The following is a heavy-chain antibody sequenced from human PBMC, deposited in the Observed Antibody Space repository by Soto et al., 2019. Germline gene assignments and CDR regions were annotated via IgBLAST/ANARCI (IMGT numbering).Heavy chain of an antibody. J-gene: IGHJ4*02. CDR1: GGSISSGDCY. CDR3: ARGFNYYDSSGYYYDY. V-gene: IGHV4-30-4*01. Sequence: SETLSLTCTVSGGSISSGDCYWSWMRQALGKGLEWIGYIYNTGSTYYNPSLNSRVTISVDTSKNQFSLKLSSVTAADTAVYYCARGFNYYDSSGYYYDYWGQGTLVTVSS. CDR2: IYNTGST. D-gene: IGHD3-22*01.